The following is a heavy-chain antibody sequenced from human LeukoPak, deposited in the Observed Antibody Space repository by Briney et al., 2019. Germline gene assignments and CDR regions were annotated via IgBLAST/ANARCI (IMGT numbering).Heavy chain of an antibody. D-gene: IGHD3-10*01. CDR3: ARDGGSAYDY. Sequence: GGSLRLSCAPSGFTFSIYTMNWVRQAPGKGLEWVSSIYSGSGYIHYADSVRGRFTISRDNAKNSLYLQMNSLRAEDTAVYYCARDGGSAYDYWGQGALVTVSS. J-gene: IGHJ4*02. CDR1: GFTFSIYT. V-gene: IGHV3-21*01. CDR2: IYSGSGYI.